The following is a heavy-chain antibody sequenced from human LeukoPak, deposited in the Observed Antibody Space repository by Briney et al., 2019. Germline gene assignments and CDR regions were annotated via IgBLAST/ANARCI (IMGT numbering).Heavy chain of an antibody. V-gene: IGHV3-23*01. CDR2: IGYGGSHT. Sequence: PGGSLRLSCAASGFTFSTCAMSWVRQAPGKGLEWVAGIGYGGSHTYYADSVTGRFTISRDSAKNTLYLQMNSVRAEDTAVYSCARDLTGPYDHWGQGTLVTVSS. D-gene: IGHD3-22*01. CDR1: GFTFSTCA. CDR3: ARDLTGPYDH. J-gene: IGHJ4*02.